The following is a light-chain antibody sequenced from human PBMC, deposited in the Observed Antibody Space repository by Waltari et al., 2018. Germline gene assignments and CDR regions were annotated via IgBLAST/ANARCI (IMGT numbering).Light chain of an antibody. CDR3: QQTYNTVWT. J-gene: IGKJ1*01. V-gene: IGKV1-39*01. CDR2: SAS. Sequence: IQMTQSPSSLSASVGDTVTIPFRASQTISKYLNCYQQSPGKAPKLLIYSASTLKRGVPSRFSGSGSGTDFTLTIASLQPEDFAIYYCQQTYNTVWTFGQGTRVDIK. CDR1: QTISKY.